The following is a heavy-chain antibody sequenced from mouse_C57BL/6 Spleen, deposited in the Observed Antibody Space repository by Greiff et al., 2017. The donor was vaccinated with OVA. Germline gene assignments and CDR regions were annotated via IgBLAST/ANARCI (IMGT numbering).Heavy chain of an antibody. CDR3: ARCSGLLRASYAMDY. CDR1: GYAFTNYL. CDR2: INPGSGGT. V-gene: IGHV1-54*01. J-gene: IGHJ4*01. D-gene: IGHD1-1*01. Sequence: VQLHQSGAELVRPGTSVKVSCKASGYAFTNYLIEWVKQRPGQGLEWIGVINPGSGGTNYNEKFKGKATLTADKSSSTAYMQLSSLTSDDSAVYFCARCSGLLRASYAMDYWGQGTSVTVSS.